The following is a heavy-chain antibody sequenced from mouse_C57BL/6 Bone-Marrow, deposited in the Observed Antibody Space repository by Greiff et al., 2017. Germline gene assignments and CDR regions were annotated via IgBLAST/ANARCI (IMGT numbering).Heavy chain of an antibody. CDR3: ERAEELGQDYYAMDY. J-gene: IGHJ4*01. D-gene: IGHD4-1*01. CDR2: VRYHGSN. V-gene: IGHV3-6*01. CDR1: GYSFTSGYY. Sequence: EVQLQESGPGLVKPSPSLSLTCSVTGYSFTSGYYWNWIRKFPGNKLEWRGSVRYHGSNNYNPSLKNRISITRDPSKNQFVLKLNAVTTEDTATYYCERAEELGQDYYAMDYWGQGTSVPVSS.